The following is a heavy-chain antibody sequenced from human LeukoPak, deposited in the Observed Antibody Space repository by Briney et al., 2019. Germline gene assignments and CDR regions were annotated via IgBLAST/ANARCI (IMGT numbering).Heavy chain of an antibody. CDR1: GYTFTNYA. CDR2: ISAYNGNT. V-gene: IGHV1-18*01. J-gene: IGHJ4*02. Sequence: ASVKVSCKASGYTFTNYAMNWVRQAPGQGLEWMGWISAYNGNTNYAQKLQGRVTMTTDTSTSTAYMELRSLRSDDTAVYYCARSAYWKYCSGGSCYGANGDYWGQGTLVTVSS. D-gene: IGHD2-15*01. CDR3: ARSAYWKYCSGGSCYGANGDY.